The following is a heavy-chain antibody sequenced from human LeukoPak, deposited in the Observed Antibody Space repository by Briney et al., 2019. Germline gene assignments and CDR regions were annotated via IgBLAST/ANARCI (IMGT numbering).Heavy chain of an antibody. CDR3: ARWSDYGGGVNWFDP. D-gene: IGHD4-23*01. J-gene: IGHJ5*02. Sequence: GASVKVSCKASGGTFSSYAISWVRQAPGQGLEWMGGIIPIFGTANYAQKVQGRVTITADESTSTAYMELSSLRSEGTAVYYCARWSDYGGGVNWFDPWGQGTLVTVSS. V-gene: IGHV1-69*13. CDR1: GGTFSSYA. CDR2: IIPIFGTA.